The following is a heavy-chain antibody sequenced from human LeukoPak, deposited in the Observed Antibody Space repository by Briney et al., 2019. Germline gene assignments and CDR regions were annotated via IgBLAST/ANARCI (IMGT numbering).Heavy chain of an antibody. J-gene: IGHJ4*02. CDR3: AKEAEMATIKSSFYFDY. CDR2: ISYDGSNK. Sequence: GSLRLSCAASGFTFSSYTMNWVRQAPGKGLEWVAVISYDGSNKYYADSVKGRFTISRDNSKNTLYLQMNSLRAEDTAVYYCAKEAEMATIKSSFYFDYWGQGTLVTVSS. V-gene: IGHV3-30*18. D-gene: IGHD5-24*01. CDR1: GFTFSSYT.